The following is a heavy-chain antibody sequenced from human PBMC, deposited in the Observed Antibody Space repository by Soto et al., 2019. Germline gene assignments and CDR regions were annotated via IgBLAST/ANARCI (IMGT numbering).Heavy chain of an antibody. CDR1: FFTFSSYA. J-gene: IGHJ6*02. CDR2: ISYDGSNK. Sequence: RXSCSACFFTFSSYAIHWVRQAPGKVLEWVAVISYDGSNKYYADSVKGRFTISRDNSKNTLYLQMNSLRAEDTAVYYCARVGGSSWYSLYYYYGMDVWGQGTTVTVSS. CDR3: ARVGGSSWYSLYYYYGMDV. V-gene: IGHV3-30-3*01. D-gene: IGHD6-13*01.